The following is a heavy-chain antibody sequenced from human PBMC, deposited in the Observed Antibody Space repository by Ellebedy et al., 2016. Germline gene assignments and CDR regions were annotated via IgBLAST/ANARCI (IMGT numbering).Heavy chain of an antibody. J-gene: IGHJ4*02. Sequence: GGSLRLXXATSGFSFSNYSMTWIRRAPGKGLEWFATISGAGYTTFFADSVKGRFTISRDNSRYTLYLQMDSLRAADTAVYYCYYGHYSGSWGQGTLVTVSS. CDR3: YYGHYSGS. CDR1: GFSFSNYS. CDR2: ISGAGYTT. D-gene: IGHD4-17*01. V-gene: IGHV3-23*01.